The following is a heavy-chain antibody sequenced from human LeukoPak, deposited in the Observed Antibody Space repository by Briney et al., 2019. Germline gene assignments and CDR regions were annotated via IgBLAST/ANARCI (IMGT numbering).Heavy chain of an antibody. Sequence: GASVKVSCKASGYTFTSYGISWVRQAPGQGLEWMGWISAYNGNTNYAQKLQGRVTMTTDTSTSTAYMELRSLRSDDTAVYYCARIRDPAFMITFGGVIVNPFDPWGQGTLVTVSS. CDR2: ISAYNGNT. CDR1: GYTFTSYG. V-gene: IGHV1-18*01. D-gene: IGHD3-16*02. CDR3: ARIRDPAFMITFGGVIVNPFDP. J-gene: IGHJ5*02.